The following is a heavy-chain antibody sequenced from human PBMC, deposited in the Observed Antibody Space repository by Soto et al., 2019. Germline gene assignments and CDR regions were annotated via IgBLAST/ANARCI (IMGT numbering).Heavy chain of an antibody. CDR1: GFTFSSYW. CDR3: ARALDFWSAYFDY. Sequence: SLSLSCAASGFTFSSYWMSWVRQAPGKGLEWVANIKQDGSEKYYVDSVKGRFTISRDNSKNTLYLQMNSLRTEDTAVYYCARALDFWSAYFDYWGQGSLVTVSS. J-gene: IGHJ4*02. CDR2: IKQDGSEK. V-gene: IGHV3-7*02. D-gene: IGHD3-3*01.